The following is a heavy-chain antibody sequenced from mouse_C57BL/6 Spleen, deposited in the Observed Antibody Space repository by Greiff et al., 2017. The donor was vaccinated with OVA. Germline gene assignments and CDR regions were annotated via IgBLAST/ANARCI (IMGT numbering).Heavy chain of an antibody. CDR1: GYSFTGYY. J-gene: IGHJ3*01. Sequence: EVKLQESGPELVKPGASVKISCKASGYSFTGYYMNWVKQSPEKSLEWIGEINPSTGGTTYNQKFKAKATLTVDKSSSTAYMQLKSLTSEDSAVYYCANYYYGSSYEFAYWGQGTLVTVSA. CDR2: INPSTGGT. D-gene: IGHD1-1*01. V-gene: IGHV1-42*01. CDR3: ANYYYGSSYEFAY.